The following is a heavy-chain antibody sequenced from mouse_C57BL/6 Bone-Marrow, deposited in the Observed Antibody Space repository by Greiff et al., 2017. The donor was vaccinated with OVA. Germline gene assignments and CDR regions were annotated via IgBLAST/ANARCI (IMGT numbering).Heavy chain of an antibody. D-gene: IGHD1-1*01. J-gene: IGHJ3*01. V-gene: IGHV1-15*01. CDR3: TRDYYYGSSYAAD. CDR2: IDPETGGT. Sequence: QVQPQQSGAELVSPGASVTLSCKASGYTFTDYEMHWVKQTPVHGLEWIGAIDPETGGTAYNQKFKGKAILTADKSSSTAYMELRSLTSEDSAVYYCTRDYYYGSSYAADWGQGTLVTVSA. CDR1: GYTFTDYE.